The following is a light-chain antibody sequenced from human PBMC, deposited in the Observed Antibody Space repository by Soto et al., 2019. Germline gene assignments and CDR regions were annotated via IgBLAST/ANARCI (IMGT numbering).Light chain of an antibody. CDR2: AAP. V-gene: IGKV1-27*01. CDR1: QGIGDY. CDR3: QKYNSAPLT. J-gene: IGKJ4*01. Sequence: DIQMTQSPSSLSASLGDRVTITCRASQGIGDYLAWFQQKPGNVPKLLIYAAPTLQSGVPSRFSGSGSGTDFTLTISSLQPEDVATYYCQKYNSAPLTFGGGTKVEIK.